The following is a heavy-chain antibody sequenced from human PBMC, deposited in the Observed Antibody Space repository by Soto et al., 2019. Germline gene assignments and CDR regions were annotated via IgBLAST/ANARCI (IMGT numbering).Heavy chain of an antibody. J-gene: IGHJ1*01. D-gene: IGHD2-15*01. CDR1: GYSFTSYW. CDR2: IYPGDSDT. V-gene: IGHV5-51*01. Sequence: PGESLKISCKGSGYSFTSYWIGWVRQMPGKGLECMGIIYPGDSDTRYSPSFQGHVTISADKSISTAYLQWSSLKASDTAMYYCARLVPYCSGARCYSGLGYFQHWGLGTLVTVSS. CDR3: ARLVPYCSGARCYSGLGYFQH.